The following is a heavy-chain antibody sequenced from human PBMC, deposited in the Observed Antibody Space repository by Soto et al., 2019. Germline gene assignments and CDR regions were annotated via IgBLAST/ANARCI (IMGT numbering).Heavy chain of an antibody. CDR3: ASIREVATIGYYYYGMDV. J-gene: IGHJ6*02. V-gene: IGHV1-69*13. D-gene: IGHD5-12*01. Sequence: SVKVSCKASGGTFSSYAISWVRQAPGQGLEWMGGIIPIFGTANYAQKFQGRVTITADESTGAAYMELSSLRSEDTAVYYCASIREVATIGYYYYGMDVWGQGTTVTVSS. CDR2: IIPIFGTA. CDR1: GGTFSSYA.